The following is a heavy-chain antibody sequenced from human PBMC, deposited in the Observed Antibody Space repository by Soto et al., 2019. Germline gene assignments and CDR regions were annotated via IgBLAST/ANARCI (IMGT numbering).Heavy chain of an antibody. D-gene: IGHD5-18*01. CDR3: AKDQGDTSPVKSCFAP. Sequence: GGSLRLSCAASGFTFSSYAMSWVRQAPGKGLEWLSAISSSGGSTYYTDSVRGRFTISRDISKKTLYLQMNNLRAEDTAVFYCAKDQGDTSPVKSCFAPWGEGPLATPPS. CDR2: ISSSGGST. CDR1: GFTFSSYA. V-gene: IGHV3-23*01. J-gene: IGHJ5*02.